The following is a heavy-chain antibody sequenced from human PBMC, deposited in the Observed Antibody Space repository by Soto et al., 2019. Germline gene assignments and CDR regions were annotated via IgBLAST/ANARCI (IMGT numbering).Heavy chain of an antibody. V-gene: IGHV6-1*01. D-gene: IGHD1-7*01. CDR3: ARLNWNLGYYGIDV. CDR1: GVSVSSNSSA. Sequence: PSQTLSLTCALSGVSVSSNSSAWNWIRQSPSRGLEWLGRTYYRYKWYNNYAVAVKSRITINPDTSKNQFPLQLNSVTPEDTALYYCARLNWNLGYYGIDVWGQGTTVTVSS. CDR2: TYYRYKWYN. J-gene: IGHJ6*02.